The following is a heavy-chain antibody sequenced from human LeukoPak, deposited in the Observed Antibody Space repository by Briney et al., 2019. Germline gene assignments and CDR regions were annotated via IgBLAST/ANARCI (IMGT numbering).Heavy chain of an antibody. Sequence: SETLSLTCTVSGGSISSSSYYWGWIRQPPGKGLEWIGSIYYSGSTYYNPSLKSRVTISVDTSKNQFSLKLSSVTAADTTVYYCARQVVVVAATYDYWGQGTLVTVSS. J-gene: IGHJ4*02. CDR2: IYYSGST. CDR1: GGSISSSSYY. CDR3: ARQVVVVAATYDY. V-gene: IGHV4-39*01. D-gene: IGHD2-15*01.